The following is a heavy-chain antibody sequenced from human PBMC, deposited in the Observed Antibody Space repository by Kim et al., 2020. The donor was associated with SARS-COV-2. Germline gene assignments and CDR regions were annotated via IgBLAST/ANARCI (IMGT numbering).Heavy chain of an antibody. J-gene: IGHJ4*02. Sequence: GGSLRLSCAASGFTVSNNYMSWVRQAPGKGLEWVSVLYDDGGTYYADSVKGRFTISRDSSKNTLYLQMNSLRAEDTAVYYCARDSSGPGYWGQGTLVTVS. CDR3: ARDSSGPGY. CDR1: GFTVSNNY. V-gene: IGHV3-66*01. CDR2: LYDDGGT. D-gene: IGHD3-22*01.